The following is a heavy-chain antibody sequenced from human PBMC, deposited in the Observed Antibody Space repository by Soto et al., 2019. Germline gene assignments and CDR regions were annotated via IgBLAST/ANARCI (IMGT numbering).Heavy chain of an antibody. J-gene: IGHJ6*03. Sequence: PGGSLRLYCAASGFTFSDYYMSWIRQAPGKGLEWVSYISSSGSTIYYADSVKGRFTISRDNAKNSLYVQMNSLRAEDTAVYYCAGEGGCSSTSCPSGQYYMDVWGKGTTVTVSS. D-gene: IGHD2-2*01. CDR1: GFTFSDYY. CDR3: AGEGGCSSTSCPSGQYYMDV. V-gene: IGHV3-11*01. CDR2: ISSSGSTI.